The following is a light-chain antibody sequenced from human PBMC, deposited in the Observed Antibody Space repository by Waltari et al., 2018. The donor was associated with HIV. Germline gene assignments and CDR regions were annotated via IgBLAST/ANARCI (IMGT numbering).Light chain of an antibody. CDR2: EVN. V-gene: IGLV2-8*01. CDR1: SSDVGGSNY. Sequence: QSALTQPPSASGSPGQSVTISCTGTSSDVGGSNYVSWYQQHPGKAPKLMIYEVNKRPSGVPDRFSGSKSGNTASLTVSGLQAEDEADYYCSSYAGSNNRVFGGGTKLTVL. CDR3: SSYAGSNNRV. J-gene: IGLJ2*01.